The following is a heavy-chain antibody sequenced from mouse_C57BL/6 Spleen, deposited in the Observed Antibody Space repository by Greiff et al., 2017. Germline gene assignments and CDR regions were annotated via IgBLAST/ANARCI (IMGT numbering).Heavy chain of an antibody. D-gene: IGHD1-1*01. CDR3: ARGYYGSRGNWYFDV. V-gene: IGHV1-55*01. Sequence: VKLQQPGAELVKPGASVKMSCKASGYTFTSYWITWVKQRPGQGLEWIGDIYPGSGSTNYNEKFKSKATLTVDTSSSTAYMQLSSLTSEDSAVYYGARGYYGSRGNWYFDVWGTGTTVTVSS. J-gene: IGHJ1*03. CDR2: IYPGSGST. CDR1: GYTFTSYW.